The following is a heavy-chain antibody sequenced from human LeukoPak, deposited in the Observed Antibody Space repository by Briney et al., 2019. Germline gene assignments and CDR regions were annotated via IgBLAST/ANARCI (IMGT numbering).Heavy chain of an antibody. D-gene: IGHD3-16*01. V-gene: IGHV1-18*01. J-gene: IGHJ4*02. CDR1: GSTFPRYG. Sequence: GASVMVSCKTSGSTFPRYGNTWVRHAPGQGLEWMGWISTYNGDTNYAQKFQGRLTIIKDTSASTAYMELRSLSSDDTAIYYCARERIARGRDLDYWGQGTLVTVSS. CDR2: ISTYNGDT. CDR3: ARERIARGRDLDY.